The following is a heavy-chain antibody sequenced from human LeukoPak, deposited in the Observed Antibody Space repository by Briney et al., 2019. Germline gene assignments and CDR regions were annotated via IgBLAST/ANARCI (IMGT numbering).Heavy chain of an antibody. CDR1: GFTFSTYE. V-gene: IGHV3-48*03. Sequence: PGGSLGLSCTASGFTFSTYEMNWVRQAPGKGLEWVSYISGSGYPIYYADSVKGRFTISRDNAKNSLYLQMNSLRAEDTAIYYCARVRGLEWLLNHLDSWGQGTLVTVSS. CDR2: ISGSGYPI. CDR3: ARVRGLEWLLNHLDS. J-gene: IGHJ4*02. D-gene: IGHD3-3*01.